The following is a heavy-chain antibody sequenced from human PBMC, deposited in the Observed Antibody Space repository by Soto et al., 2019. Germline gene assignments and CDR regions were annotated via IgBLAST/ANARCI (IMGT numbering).Heavy chain of an antibody. CDR1: GGSFSDYY. D-gene: IGHD4-17*01. J-gene: IGHJ6*02. CDR3: ARITYGDSFYGLDV. V-gene: IGHV4-34*01. CDR2: INQSGGT. Sequence: SETLSLTCAVYGGSFSDYYWNWIRQPPGKGLERIGEINQSGGTHYNPSLKSRVTISVDTSRNQFSLKLTSVTVADTAVYYCARITYGDSFYGLDVWGQGTTVTVSS.